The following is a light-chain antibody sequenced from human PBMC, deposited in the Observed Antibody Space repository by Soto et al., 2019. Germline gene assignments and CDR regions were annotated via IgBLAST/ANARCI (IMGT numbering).Light chain of an antibody. CDR1: QSISSW. CDR3: QQYNSYWT. V-gene: IGKV1-5*03. CDR2: KAS. J-gene: IGKJ1*01. Sequence: DIQMTQSPSTLSASVGDRVTITCRGSQSISSWLAWYQQKPGKAPKLLIYKASSLESGVPSRFSGSGSRTEFILTISRLPPDVFATYYCQQYNSYWTFGQGTKVEIK.